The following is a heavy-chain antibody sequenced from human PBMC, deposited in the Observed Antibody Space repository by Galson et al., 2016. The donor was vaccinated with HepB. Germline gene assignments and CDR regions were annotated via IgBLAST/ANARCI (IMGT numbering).Heavy chain of an antibody. V-gene: IGHV4-59*12. CDR1: DDSIGTYY. J-gene: IGHJ4*02. D-gene: IGHD5-12*01. CDR2: VFFSDIT. Sequence: SETLSLTCTVSDDSIGTYYWNWIRQSPGKGLEWIGYVFFSDITAYNPSLNSRVTLSLDTSKNQISLELRSVTTADTAPYYWERGMSKTWLFDIWGRGTLVTVSS. CDR3: ERGMSKTWLFDI.